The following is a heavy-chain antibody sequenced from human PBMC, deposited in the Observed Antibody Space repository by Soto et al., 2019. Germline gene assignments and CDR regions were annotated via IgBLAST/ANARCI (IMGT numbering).Heavy chain of an antibody. Sequence: LSLTCNVSGGPLTTYFWSWIRQPPGKGLEWIGYVSYCGTTNYNPSLKSRLTISLDTSKTHFSLMLSFVTAADTAVYYCARGGVWFGETYYYGMDVWGQGTTVTVSS. D-gene: IGHD3-10*01. V-gene: IGHV4-59*12. J-gene: IGHJ6*02. CDR3: ARGGVWFGETYYYGMDV. CDR2: VSYCGTT. CDR1: GGPLTTYF.